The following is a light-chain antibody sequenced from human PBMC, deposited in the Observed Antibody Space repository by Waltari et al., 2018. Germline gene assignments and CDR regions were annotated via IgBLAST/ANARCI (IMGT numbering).Light chain of an antibody. Sequence: IMMTQSPATLAVSPGDRATLSCRASQSIGYSLAWYQQKPGQVPRLLIYDASTRATGISDRFSGTGSGTEFTLTINSLQSEDFAVYYCQQYSDWPPYNFGQGTKVEIK. V-gene: IGKV3-15*01. CDR1: QSIGYS. J-gene: IGKJ2*01. CDR2: DAS. CDR3: QQYSDWPPYN.